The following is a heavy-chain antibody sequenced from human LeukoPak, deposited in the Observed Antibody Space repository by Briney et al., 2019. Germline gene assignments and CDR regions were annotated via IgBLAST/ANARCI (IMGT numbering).Heavy chain of an antibody. CDR1: GFTFNDYS. D-gene: IGHD6-13*01. CDR2: IFRRNSYI. J-gene: IGHJ4*02. CDR3: ARVSRVAYSSSWYLDY. Sequence: RGSLRLSCAASGFTFNDYSMNWVRQAPGKGLEWVSSIFRRNSYIYYSDSVKCRFTISRDDAKNSLYLQMNSLRADDTAMYYCARVSRVAYSSSWYLDYWGQGTLVTVSS. V-gene: IGHV3-21*06.